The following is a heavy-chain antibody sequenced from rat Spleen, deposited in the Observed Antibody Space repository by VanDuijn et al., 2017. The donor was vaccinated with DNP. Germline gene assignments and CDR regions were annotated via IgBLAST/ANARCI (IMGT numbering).Heavy chain of an antibody. CDR3: ARNYGYNSLYAMDA. Sequence: EVQLQESGPGLLKPSQSLSLTCSVTGYSITSCCRWTWIRKFPGSKMEYIGHISYSGTTNYNPSLKSRISITRDTSKNQFFLQLNSVTTEDTATYYCARNYGYNSLYAMDAWGQGTSVTVSS. V-gene: IGHV3-1*01. D-gene: IGHD1-9*01. CDR1: GYSITSCC. CDR2: ISYSGTT. J-gene: IGHJ4*01.